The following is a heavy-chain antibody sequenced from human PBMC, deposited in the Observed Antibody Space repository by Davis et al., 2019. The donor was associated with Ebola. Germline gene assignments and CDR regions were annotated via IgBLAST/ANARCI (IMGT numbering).Heavy chain of an antibody. Sequence: PGGSLRLSCSASGFTFSSYAMHWVRQAPGKGLEYVSAISSNGGSTYYADSVKGRFTISRDNSKNTLYLQMNSLRAEDTAVYYCARGFIAALFDYWGQGTLVTVSS. V-gene: IGHV3-64*04. CDR2: ISSNGGST. CDR1: GFTFSSYA. D-gene: IGHD6-6*01. J-gene: IGHJ4*02. CDR3: ARGFIAALFDY.